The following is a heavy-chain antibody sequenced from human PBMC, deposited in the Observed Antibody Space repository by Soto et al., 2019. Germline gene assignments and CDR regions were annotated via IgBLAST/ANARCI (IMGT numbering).Heavy chain of an antibody. D-gene: IGHD5-18*01. J-gene: IGHJ4*02. Sequence: SETMSLTCTVSGGSISSYYWSWIRQPPGKGLEWIGYIYYSGSTNYNPSLKSRVTISVDMSKNQFSLKLNSVTAADTAVYYCARGHNYGYSTFDYWGQGTLVTVSS. V-gene: IGHV4-59*01. CDR3: ARGHNYGYSTFDY. CDR1: GGSISSYY. CDR2: IYYSGST.